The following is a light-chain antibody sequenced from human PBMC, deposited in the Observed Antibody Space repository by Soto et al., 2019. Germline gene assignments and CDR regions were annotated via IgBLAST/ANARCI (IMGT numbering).Light chain of an antibody. J-gene: IGKJ1*01. CDR1: QSVSGTY. Sequence: EIVLTQSRGSLSLSPGERAILSCRASQSVSGTYLAWYQQKPGQAPRLLIYGASSRATGIPDRFSGSGSGTDVTLTISRLEPEDFAVYYCQQYGTSRWTFGQGTKVEIK. V-gene: IGKV3-20*01. CDR2: GAS. CDR3: QQYGTSRWT.